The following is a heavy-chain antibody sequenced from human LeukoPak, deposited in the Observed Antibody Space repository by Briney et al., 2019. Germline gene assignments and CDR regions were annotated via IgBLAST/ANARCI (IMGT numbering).Heavy chain of an antibody. D-gene: IGHD3-16*01. J-gene: IGHJ4*02. CDR3: AKGGYDPDYYFDY. CDR2: ISWEGGST. Sequence: GGSLRLSCAASGFTFDDYAMHWVRQAPGKGLEWVSLISWEGGSTYYADSVKGRFTISRDNSKNSLYLHMNSLRAEDTAFYYCAKGGYDPDYYFDYWGQGTLVTVSS. V-gene: IGHV3-43D*03. CDR1: GFTFDDYA.